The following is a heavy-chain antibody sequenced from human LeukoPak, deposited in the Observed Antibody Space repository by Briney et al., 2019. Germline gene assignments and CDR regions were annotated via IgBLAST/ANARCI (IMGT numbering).Heavy chain of an antibody. V-gene: IGHV1-18*01. J-gene: IGHJ4*02. CDR2: ISAYNGNT. D-gene: IGHD2-2*01. CDR1: GYTFSSYG. Sequence: GASVKVSCKASGYTFSSYGISWVRQAPGQGLEWMGWISAYNGNTNYAQKLQGRVTMTTDTSTSTAYMELRSLRSDDTAVYYCARDLRDIVVVPAAEYFDYWGQGTLVTVSS. CDR3: ARDLRDIVVVPAAEYFDY.